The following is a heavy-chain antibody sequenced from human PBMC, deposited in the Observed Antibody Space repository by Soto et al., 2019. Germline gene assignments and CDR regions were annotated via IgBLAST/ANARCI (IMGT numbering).Heavy chain of an antibody. V-gene: IGHV1-46*01. Sequence: ASVKVSCKASGYTFTSYYMHWVRQAPGQGLEWMGIINPSGGSTSYAQKFQGRVTMTRDTSTSTVYMELSSLRSEDTAVYDCARDLGGWYYFDYWGQGTLVTVSS. J-gene: IGHJ4*02. CDR2: INPSGGST. CDR1: GYTFTSYY. D-gene: IGHD6-19*01. CDR3: ARDLGGWYYFDY.